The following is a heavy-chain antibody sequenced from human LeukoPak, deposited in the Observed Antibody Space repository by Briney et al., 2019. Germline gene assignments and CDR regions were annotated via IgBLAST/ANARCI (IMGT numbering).Heavy chain of an antibody. D-gene: IGHD3-9*01. CDR3: AKVGLRYFDWLLGPLGY. CDR1: GFTFSSYA. J-gene: IGHJ4*02. CDR2: ISGSGGST. V-gene: IGHV3-23*01. Sequence: GGSLRLSCAASGFTFSSYAMSWVRQAPGKGLEWVSAISGSGGSTYYADSVKGRFTISRDNSKNTLYLQMNSLRAEDTAVYYCAKVGLRYFDWLLGPLGYWGQGTLVTVSS.